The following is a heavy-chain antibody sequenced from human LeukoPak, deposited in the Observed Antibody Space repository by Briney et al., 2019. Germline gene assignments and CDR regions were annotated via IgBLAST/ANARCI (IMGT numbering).Heavy chain of an antibody. CDR3: ARDRVEITVAGTVDH. V-gene: IGHV3-30-3*01. Sequence: PGRSLRLSCAASGFPFSTYPMHWVRQAPGKGLEWVAVISYDGSNEYYADSVKGRFTISRDNSKNTLYLQMNSLRAEDTAVYYCARDRVEITVAGTVDHWGQGTLVTVSS. J-gene: IGHJ4*02. CDR2: ISYDGSNE. CDR1: GFPFSTYP. D-gene: IGHD6-19*01.